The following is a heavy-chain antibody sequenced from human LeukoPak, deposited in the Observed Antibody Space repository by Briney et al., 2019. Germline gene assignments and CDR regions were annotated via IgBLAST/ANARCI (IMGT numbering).Heavy chain of an antibody. J-gene: IGHJ4*02. D-gene: IGHD4-11*01. CDR3: ARADDYSNYFDY. V-gene: IGHV4-30-4*01. CDR1: GGSISSGAYF. Sequence: SETLSLACTVSGGSISSGAYFWTWIRQPPGKGLEWIGHIYDSESAEYNPSLKSRVTIALDTSKNQFSLKVTSVTAADTAVYYCARADDYSNYFDYWGQGTLVTVSS. CDR2: IYDSESA.